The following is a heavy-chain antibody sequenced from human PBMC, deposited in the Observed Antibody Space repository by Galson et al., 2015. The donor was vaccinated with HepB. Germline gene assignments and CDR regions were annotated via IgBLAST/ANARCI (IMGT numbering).Heavy chain of an antibody. D-gene: IGHD3-16*01. CDR3: VRGDGGDLAFDI. J-gene: IGHJ3*02. CDR1: GFTFSSYG. CDR2: IWYDGSNK. V-gene: IGHV3-33*08. Sequence: SLRLSCAASGFTFSSYGMHWVRQAPGKGLEWVAVIWYDGSNKYYADSVKGRFTISRDNSKNTLYLQMNSLRAEDTAVYYCVRGDGGDLAFDIWGQGTMVTVSS.